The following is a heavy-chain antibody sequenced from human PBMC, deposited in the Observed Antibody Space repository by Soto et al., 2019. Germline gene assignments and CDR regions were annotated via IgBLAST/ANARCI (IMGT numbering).Heavy chain of an antibody. CDR2: ISWDGGST. V-gene: IGHV3-43*01. CDR1: GFSFDYYT. Sequence: RGSLRLTCAASGFSFDYYTMHWVRQAPGKGLEWVYLISWDGGSTYYADSVKGRFTISRDNSKNSLYLQMNSLRTEDTALYYCAKDISAMVTPSGFYYWGQGTLVPVSS. CDR3: AKDISAMVTPSGFYY. D-gene: IGHD5-18*01. J-gene: IGHJ4*02.